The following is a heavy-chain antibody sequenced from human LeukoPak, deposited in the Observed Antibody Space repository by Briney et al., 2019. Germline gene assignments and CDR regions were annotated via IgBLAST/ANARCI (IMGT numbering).Heavy chain of an antibody. CDR2: IIPILGIA. Sequence: ASVKVSCKASGGTFSSYAISWVRQAPGQGLEWMGRIIPILGIANYAQKFQGRVTITADKSTSTVYMELSSLRSEDTAVYYCAREQSGNYDILTGSNVGDYWGQGTLVTVSS. D-gene: IGHD3-9*01. CDR1: GGTFSSYA. CDR3: AREQSGNYDILTGSNVGDY. V-gene: IGHV1-69*04. J-gene: IGHJ4*02.